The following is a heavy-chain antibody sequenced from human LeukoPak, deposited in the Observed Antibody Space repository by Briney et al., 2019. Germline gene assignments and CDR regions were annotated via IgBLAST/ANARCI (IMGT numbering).Heavy chain of an antibody. J-gene: IGHJ6*02. CDR1: GFTFSNYG. Sequence: HPGGSLRLSCAASGFTFSNYGMHWVRQVPGKGLEWVTILSHDGTNKYYADSVRGRFTISRENSKNTLYLQMNSLRAEDTAVYYCAKSDTGLVEPYYYYGMDVWGQGTTVIVSS. CDR3: AKSDTGLVEPYYYYGMDV. CDR2: LSHDGTNK. D-gene: IGHD5-18*01. V-gene: IGHV3-30*18.